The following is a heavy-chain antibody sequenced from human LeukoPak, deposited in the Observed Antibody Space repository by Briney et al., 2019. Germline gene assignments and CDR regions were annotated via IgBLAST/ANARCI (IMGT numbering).Heavy chain of an antibody. V-gene: IGHV4-34*01. Sequence: PSETLSLTCAVYGGSFSGYYWSWIRQPPGKGLEWIGEINHSGSTNYNPSLKSRVTISVDTSKNQFSLKLSSVTAADTAVYYCARGRSNFRSNYYDSSGYCDYWGQGTLVTVSS. CDR1: GGSFSGYY. J-gene: IGHJ4*02. CDR2: INHSGST. D-gene: IGHD3-22*01. CDR3: ARGRSNFRSNYYDSSGYCDY.